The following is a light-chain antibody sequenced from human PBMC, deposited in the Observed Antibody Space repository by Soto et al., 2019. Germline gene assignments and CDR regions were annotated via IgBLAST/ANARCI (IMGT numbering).Light chain of an antibody. CDR1: SGHSSYA. V-gene: IGLV4-69*01. J-gene: IGLJ2*01. CDR2: VNSDGSH. CDR3: QTWGTDIHVV. Sequence: QPVLTQSPSASASLGASVKLTCTLSSGHSSYAIAWHQQQPEKGPRYLMKVNSDGSHSKGDGIPDRLSGSSSGAERYLTISSLQSEDEADYYCQTWGTDIHVVFGGGTTLTVL.